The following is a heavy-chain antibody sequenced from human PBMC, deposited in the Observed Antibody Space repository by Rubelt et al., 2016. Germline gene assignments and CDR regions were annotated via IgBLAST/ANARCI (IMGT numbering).Heavy chain of an antibody. J-gene: IGHJ4*02. Sequence: QLQLQESGPGLVKPSETLSLTCTVPGGSISSSSYYWGWIRQPPGKGLEWIGSIYYSGSTYYNPSLKSRVTISGDTAKNQFSLQRSSVTAADTAVYYCARHRSIAAPFDYWGQGTLVTVSS. CDR2: IYYSGST. CDR3: ARHRSIAAPFDY. D-gene: IGHD6-13*01. CDR1: GGSISSSSYY. V-gene: IGHV4-39*01.